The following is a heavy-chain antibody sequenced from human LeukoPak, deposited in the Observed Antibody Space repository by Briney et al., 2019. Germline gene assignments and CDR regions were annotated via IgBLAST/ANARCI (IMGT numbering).Heavy chain of an antibody. D-gene: IGHD3-3*01. CDR1: GFTFSSYW. J-gene: IGHJ4*02. CDR2: IKQDGSEK. V-gene: IGHV3-7*01. Sequence: PGGSLRLSCAASGFTFSSYWMSWVRQAPGKGLEWVANIKQDGSEKYYVDSVKGRFTIPRDNAKNSLYLQMNSLRAEDTAVYYCARDQGYDFWSGYYGENNDYWGQGTLVTVSS. CDR3: ARDQGYDFWSGYYGENNDY.